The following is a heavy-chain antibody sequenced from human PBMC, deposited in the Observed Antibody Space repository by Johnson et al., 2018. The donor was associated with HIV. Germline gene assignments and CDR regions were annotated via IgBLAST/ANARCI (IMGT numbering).Heavy chain of an antibody. CDR1: GFTFSSYA. CDR3: ARETRGSSWFDAFDI. Sequence: VQLVESGGGLIQPGRSLRLSCAASGFTFSSYAMSWVRQAPGKGLEWVSYISSSGSTIYYADSVKGRFTISRDNAKNSLYLQMNSLRAEDTAVYYCARETRGSSWFDAFDIWGQGTMVTVSS. J-gene: IGHJ3*02. V-gene: IGHV3-48*04. D-gene: IGHD6-13*01. CDR2: ISSSGSTI.